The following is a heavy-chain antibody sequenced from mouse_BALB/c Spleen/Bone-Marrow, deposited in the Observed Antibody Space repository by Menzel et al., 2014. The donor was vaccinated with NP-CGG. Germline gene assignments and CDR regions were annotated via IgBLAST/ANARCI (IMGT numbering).Heavy chain of an antibody. CDR1: GYTFSSYW. CDR2: ILPGSGST. D-gene: IGHD1-1*01. CDR3: AREDYYGSSYFDY. J-gene: IGHJ2*01. Sequence: VKLMESGAELMKPGASVKISCKATGYTFSSYWIEWVKQRPGHGLEWIGEILPGSGSTIYNEKSKGKATFTADTSPNSAYMQLSSLTSEDSAVYYCAREDYYGSSYFDYWGQGTTLTVSS. V-gene: IGHV1-9*01.